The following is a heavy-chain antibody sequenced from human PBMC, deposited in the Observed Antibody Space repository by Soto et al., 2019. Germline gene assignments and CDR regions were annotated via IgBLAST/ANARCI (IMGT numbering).Heavy chain of an antibody. CDR3: FLEPPCSGGSCWSGGDY. CDR2: IYPGDSDT. J-gene: IGHJ4*02. V-gene: IGHV5-51*01. Sequence: GESLKISCKGSGYSFTSYWIGWVRQMPGKGLEWMGIIYPGDSDTRYSPSFQGQVTISADKSISTAYLQWSSLKASDTAMYYCFLEPPCSGGSCWSGGDYWGQGTLVTVSS. D-gene: IGHD2-15*01. CDR1: GYSFTSYW.